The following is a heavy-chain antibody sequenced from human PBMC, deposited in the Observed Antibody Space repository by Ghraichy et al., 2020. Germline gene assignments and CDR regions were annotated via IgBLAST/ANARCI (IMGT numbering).Heavy chain of an antibody. CDR3: ARDGRYDFWSGYFGRAFGMDV. D-gene: IGHD3-3*01. V-gene: IGHV4-4*07. CDR2: IYTSGST. Sequence: SETLSLTCTVSGGSISSYYWSWIRQPAGKGLEWIGRIYTSGSTNYNPSLKSRVTMSVDTSKNQFSLKLSSVTAADTAVYYCARDGRYDFWSGYFGRAFGMDVWGQGTTVTVSS. J-gene: IGHJ6*02. CDR1: GGSISSYY.